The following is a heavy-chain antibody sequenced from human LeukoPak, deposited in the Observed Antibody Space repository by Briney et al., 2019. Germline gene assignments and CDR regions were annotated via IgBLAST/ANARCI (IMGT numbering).Heavy chain of an antibody. CDR3: ATGGTNGVGCVFDY. D-gene: IGHD2-8*01. CDR1: GYTLTELS. CDR2: FDPEDGET. Sequence: ASVKVSCKVSGYTLTELSMHWVRQAPGKGLEWMGGFDPEDGETIYAQKFQGRVTMTEDTSTDTAYMELSSLRSEDTAVYYCATGGTNGVGCVFDYWGQGTLVTVSS. V-gene: IGHV1-24*01. J-gene: IGHJ4*02.